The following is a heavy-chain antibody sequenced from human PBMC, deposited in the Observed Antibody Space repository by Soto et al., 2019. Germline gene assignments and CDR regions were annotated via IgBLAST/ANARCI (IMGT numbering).Heavy chain of an antibody. CDR3: ARDGDPESAFWRGPLGGGRCDP. CDR2: IVPMFGTA. D-gene: IGHD3-3*01. CDR1: GGTFGNSA. J-gene: IGHJ5*02. Sequence: QVQLVQSGAEVKKPGSSVNVSCKTSGGTFGNSAVAWVRQAPGQGLEWMGGIVPMFGTANYAQKFQGRLTFTPDYSTSAAYMERRSVGSDATAVYYCARDGDPESAFWRGPLGGGRCDPWGQGTLVTVSS. V-gene: IGHV1-69*05.